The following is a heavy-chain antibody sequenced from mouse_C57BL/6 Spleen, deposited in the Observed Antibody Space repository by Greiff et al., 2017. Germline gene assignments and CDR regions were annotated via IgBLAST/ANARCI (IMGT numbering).Heavy chain of an antibody. J-gene: IGHJ1*03. D-gene: IGHD1-1*01. V-gene: IGHV1-19*01. CDR2: INPYNGGT. CDR3: ASSAGSSYGWYFDV. CDR1: GYTFTDYY. Sequence: VQLKQSGPVLVKPGASVKMSCKASGYTFTDYYMNWVKQSHGKSLEWIGVINPYNGGTSYNQKFKGKATLTVDKSSSTAYMGLNSLPSEDSAVYYCASSAGSSYGWYFDVWGTGTTVTVSS.